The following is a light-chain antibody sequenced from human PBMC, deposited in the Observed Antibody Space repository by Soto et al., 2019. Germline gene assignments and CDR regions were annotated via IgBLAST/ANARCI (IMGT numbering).Light chain of an antibody. CDR3: QQLSSYST. Sequence: DIPLTQSPSFLSASVGDRVTITCRASQGISSYLAWYQQKPGTAPRLLISASSTLQNGVPSRFSGSGSGTDFTLTISSLQPEDFATYYCQQLSSYSTFGQGTRLEIK. CDR2: ASS. CDR1: QGISSY. J-gene: IGKJ5*01. V-gene: IGKV1-9*01.